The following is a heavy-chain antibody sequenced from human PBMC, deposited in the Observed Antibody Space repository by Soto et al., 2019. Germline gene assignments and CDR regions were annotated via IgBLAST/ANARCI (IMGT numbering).Heavy chain of an antibody. Sequence: QELLVESGGGVVRPGSSLRLSCVTSGIIFEAHAFHWVRQAPGKGLKWVALIWYGGTTYYEDSVQGRFTISRDNSKKPVFLQMNHLRPEDSGVYYCARVRNNNDKRLDVWGQGTTVNVSS. CDR2: IWYGGTT. J-gene: IGHJ6*02. D-gene: IGHD2-8*01. CDR3: ARVRNNNDKRLDV. V-gene: IGHV3-33*01. CDR1: GIIFEAHA.